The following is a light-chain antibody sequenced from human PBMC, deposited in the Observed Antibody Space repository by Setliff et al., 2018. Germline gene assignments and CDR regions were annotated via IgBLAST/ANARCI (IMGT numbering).Light chain of an antibody. CDR3: QPYDSSIYCV. V-gene: IGLV6-57*01. CDR2: EDN. CDR1: SGSIASNY. J-gene: IGLJ1*01. Sequence: NFMLTQPHSVSESPGKTVTISCTRSSGSIASNYVQWYQQRPGSSPTTVIYEDNQRPSGIPDRFSGSIDSSSNSASLTISGLKTEDEADYYCQPYDSSIYCVFGTGTKVTVL.